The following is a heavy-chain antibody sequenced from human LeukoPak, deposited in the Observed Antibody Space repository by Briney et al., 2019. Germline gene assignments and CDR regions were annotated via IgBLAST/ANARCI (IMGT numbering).Heavy chain of an antibody. CDR2: VRVDGRT. CDR3: ARGPQWRQYSSSWYGFDY. D-gene: IGHD6-13*01. Sequence: PGGSLRLSCAASGFTFSSYAMSWVRQPPGKGLEWIGEVRVDGRTNYNPSLKSRLTLSVDLSENHISLRLTSVTAADTAVYYCARGPQWRQYSSSWYGFDYWGQGTLVTVSS. V-gene: IGHV4-4*02. CDR1: GFTFSSYAM. J-gene: IGHJ4*02.